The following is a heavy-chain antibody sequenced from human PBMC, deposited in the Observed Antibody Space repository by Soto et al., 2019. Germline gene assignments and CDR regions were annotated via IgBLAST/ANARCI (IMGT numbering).Heavy chain of an antibody. CDR3: ARDTYSSSWYNLNYYYYGMDV. Sequence: QVQLQESGPGLVKPSETLSLTCTVSGGSVSSGSYYWSWIRQPPGKALEWIGYIYYSGSTNYNPSPKSRVTISVDTSKNQFPLKLSSVTAADTAVYYCARDTYSSSWYNLNYYYYGMDVWGHGTTVTVSS. CDR1: GGSVSSGSYY. CDR2: IYYSGST. J-gene: IGHJ6*02. V-gene: IGHV4-61*01. D-gene: IGHD6-13*01.